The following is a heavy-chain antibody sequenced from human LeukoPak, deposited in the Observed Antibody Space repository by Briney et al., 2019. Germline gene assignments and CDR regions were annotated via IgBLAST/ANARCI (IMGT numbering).Heavy chain of an antibody. J-gene: IGHJ6*03. CDR3: ARDEAYYDFWSGQTDYYMDV. Sequence: PGGSLRLSCAASGFTFSSYSMNWVRQAPGKGLEWVSYISSSSSTIYYADSVKGRFTISRDNAKNSLYLQMNSLRAEDTAVYYCARDEAYYDFWSGQTDYYMDVWGKGTTVTVSS. CDR1: GFTFSSYS. CDR2: ISSSSSTI. V-gene: IGHV3-48*04. D-gene: IGHD3-3*01.